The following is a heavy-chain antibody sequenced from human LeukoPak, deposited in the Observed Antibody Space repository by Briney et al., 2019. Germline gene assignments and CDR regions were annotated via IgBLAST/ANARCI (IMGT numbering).Heavy chain of an antibody. Sequence: GRSLRLSCAASGFTFSSNGMHWVRQAPGKGLEWVAVISYDGSNKYYADSVKGRFTISRDNSKNTLYLQMNSLRAEDTAVYYCANLFVVVVAATSYGMDVWGQGTTVTVSS. CDR3: ANLFVVVVAATSYGMDV. CDR1: GFTFSSNG. D-gene: IGHD2-15*01. J-gene: IGHJ6*02. V-gene: IGHV3-30*18. CDR2: ISYDGSNK.